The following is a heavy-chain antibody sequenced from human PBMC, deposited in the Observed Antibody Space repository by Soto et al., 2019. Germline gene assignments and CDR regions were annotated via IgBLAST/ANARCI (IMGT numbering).Heavy chain of an antibody. Sequence: PGGSLRLSCAASGFTFSSYAMSWVRQAPGKGLEWVSAISGSGGSTYYADSVKGRFTISRDNSKNTLYLQMNSLRAEDTAVYYCAKANTIFGVVITRFDYWGQGTLVTVSS. V-gene: IGHV3-23*01. CDR1: GFTFSSYA. CDR2: ISGSGGST. J-gene: IGHJ4*02. CDR3: AKANTIFGVVITRFDY. D-gene: IGHD3-3*01.